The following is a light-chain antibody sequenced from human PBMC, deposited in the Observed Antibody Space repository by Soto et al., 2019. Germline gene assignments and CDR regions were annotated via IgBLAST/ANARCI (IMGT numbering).Light chain of an antibody. CDR2: EGS. CDR3: CSYAGSSTWV. V-gene: IGLV2-23*01. Sequence: QSALTQPASVSGSPGQSITISCTGTIIDVGSYNLVSWYQQHPGKAPKLMIYEGSKRPSGVSNRFSGSKSGNTASLTISGLQAEDEADYYCCSYAGSSTWVFGGGTKLTVL. J-gene: IGLJ3*02. CDR1: IIDVGSYNL.